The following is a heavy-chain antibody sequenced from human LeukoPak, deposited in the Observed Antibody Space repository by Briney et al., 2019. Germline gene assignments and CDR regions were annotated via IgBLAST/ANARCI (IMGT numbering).Heavy chain of an antibody. J-gene: IGHJ4*02. V-gene: IGHV4-39*01. D-gene: IGHD3/OR15-3a*01. CDR1: GGSISDYRYY. Sequence: PSETLSLACSVSGGSISDYRYYWGWVRQPPGKGLEWIGSIYYSGNTYYNASLKSQVSISIDTSKNQFSLRLTSVTAADTAVYYCARQTGSGLFILPGGQGTLVTVSS. CDR3: ARQTGSGLFILP. CDR2: IYYSGNT.